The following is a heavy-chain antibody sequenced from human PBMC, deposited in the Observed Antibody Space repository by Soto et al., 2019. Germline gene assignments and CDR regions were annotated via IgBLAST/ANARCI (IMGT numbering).Heavy chain of an antibody. J-gene: IGHJ5*02. V-gene: IGHV1-2*04. CDR2: INPNSGGT. CDR3: VRGGTVYATRYNWFDP. D-gene: IGHD2-8*01. Sequence: QVQLVQSGAEVKKPGASVKVSCKASGYTFTGYYMHWVRQAPGQGLEWMGWINPNSGGTNYAQKFQGWVTMTRDTSISTAYMELSRLRSDDTAVYYCVRGGTVYATRYNWFDPWGQGTLVTVSS. CDR1: GYTFTGYY.